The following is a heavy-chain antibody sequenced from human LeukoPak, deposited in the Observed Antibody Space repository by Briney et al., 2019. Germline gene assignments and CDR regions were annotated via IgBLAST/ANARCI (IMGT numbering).Heavy chain of an antibody. D-gene: IGHD3-10*01. CDR2: INPNRGGT. Sequence: ASVNVSCKASGYSFNDKYLHWVRQASGQGLEWTGSINPNRGGTNYAQKFQGRVTMTTDTSMSTAYMELSRLTSDDTAVYYCARDRTTMVRGVHNWFDPWGQGTLVTVSS. CDR3: ARDRTTMVRGVHNWFDP. V-gene: IGHV1-2*02. CDR1: GYSFNDKY. J-gene: IGHJ5*02.